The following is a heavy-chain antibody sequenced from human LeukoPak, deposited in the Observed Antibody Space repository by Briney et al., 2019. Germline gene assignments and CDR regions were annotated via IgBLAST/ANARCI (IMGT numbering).Heavy chain of an antibody. Sequence: PGRSLRLSCAASGFTFSGYGMHWVRQAPGKGLEWVSYISSGSSTVYYADSVKGRFTISRDNAKNSLYLQMNSLRAEDTAVYYCARDRAFDSSGYSNWGQGTLVTVSS. D-gene: IGHD3-22*01. CDR1: GFTFSGYG. CDR3: ARDRAFDSSGYSN. V-gene: IGHV3-48*01. J-gene: IGHJ4*02. CDR2: ISSGSSTV.